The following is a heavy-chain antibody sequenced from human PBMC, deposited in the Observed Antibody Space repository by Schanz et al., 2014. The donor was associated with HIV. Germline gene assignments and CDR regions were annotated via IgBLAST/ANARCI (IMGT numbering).Heavy chain of an antibody. CDR3: AKIRRLLTRWDWFDP. J-gene: IGHJ5*02. CDR2: ISGSGAST. V-gene: IGHV3-11*01. D-gene: IGHD6-25*01. CDR1: GFTFSDNY. Sequence: QVQLVESGGGLVKPGGSLRLSCAGSGFTFSDNYMSWIRQAPGTGLEWVSIISGSGASTYYADSVKGRFTISRDNSKNTLYLQMNRLRAEDTAVYYCAKIRRLLTRWDWFDPWGQGTLVTVSS.